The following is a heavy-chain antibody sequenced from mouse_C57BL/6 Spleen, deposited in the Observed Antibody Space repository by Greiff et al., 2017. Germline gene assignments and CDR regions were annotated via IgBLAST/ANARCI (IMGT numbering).Heavy chain of an antibody. J-gene: IGHJ2*01. V-gene: IGHV1-52*01. CDR1: GYTFTSYW. D-gene: IGHD1-1*01. CDR3: ARVYGSSFDY. CDR2: IDPSDSET. Sequence: QVQLKQPGAELVRPGSSVKLSCKASGYTFTSYWMHWVKQRPIQGLEWIGNIDPSDSETHYNQKFKDKATLTVDKSSSTAYMQLSSLTSEDSAVYYCARVYGSSFDYWGQGTTLTVSS.